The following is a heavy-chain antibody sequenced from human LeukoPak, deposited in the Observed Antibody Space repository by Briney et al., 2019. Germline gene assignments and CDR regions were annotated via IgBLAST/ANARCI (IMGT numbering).Heavy chain of an antibody. CDR3: ARDRRNIVVVPAATAARYWYFDL. CDR2: IYHSGST. D-gene: IGHD2-2*01. CDR1: GGSISSGGYY. Sequence: SETLSLTCTVSGGSISSGGYYWSWIRQPPGKGLEWIGYIYHSGSTYYNPSLKSRVTISVDRSKNQFTLKLSSVTAADTAVYYCARDRRNIVVVPAATAARYWYFDLWGRGTLVTVSS. V-gene: IGHV4-30-2*01. J-gene: IGHJ2*01.